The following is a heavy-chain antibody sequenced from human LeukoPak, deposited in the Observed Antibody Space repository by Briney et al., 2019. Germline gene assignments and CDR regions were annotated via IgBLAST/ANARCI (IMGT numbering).Heavy chain of an antibody. CDR1: GLTFSSYS. V-gene: IGHV3-21*01. CDR3: ARYTCLGYYIDV. CDR2: ISSSSSYI. D-gene: IGHD3-16*01. J-gene: IGHJ6*03. Sequence: PGGSLRLFCAASGLTFSSYSMNWVRQAPGKGLEWVSSISSSSSYIYYADSVKGRFTISRHNAKHSLYLQMNTLRSHHTAVFYSARYTCLGYYIDVWGKGTTVTVSS.